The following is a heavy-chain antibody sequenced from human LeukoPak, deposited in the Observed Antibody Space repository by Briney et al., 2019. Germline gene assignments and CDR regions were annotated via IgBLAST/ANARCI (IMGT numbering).Heavy chain of an antibody. CDR1: GGSISSYY. Sequence: PSETLSLTCTVSGGSISSYYWSWIRQPPGKGLEWIGYIYYSGSTNYNPSPKSRVTISVDTSKNQFSLKLSSVTAADTAVYYCAKTYRYYDILTGYYPGYFDYWGQGTLVTVSS. J-gene: IGHJ4*02. V-gene: IGHV4-59*01. CDR3: AKTYRYYDILTGYYPGYFDY. D-gene: IGHD3-9*01. CDR2: IYYSGST.